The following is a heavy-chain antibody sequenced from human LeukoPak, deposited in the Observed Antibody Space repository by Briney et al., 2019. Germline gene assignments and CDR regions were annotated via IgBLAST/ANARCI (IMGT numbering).Heavy chain of an antibody. Sequence: SETLSLTCAVSGYSISSGYYWGWIRQPPGKGLEWIGSIYHSGSTYYNPSLKSRVTISVDTSKNQFSLKLSSVTAADTAVSYCGSLVGGIRFLEWLSPLEDMWGVFDYWGQGTLVTVSS. D-gene: IGHD3-3*01. CDR2: IYHSGST. CDR1: GYSISSGYY. CDR3: GSLVGGIRFLEWLSPLEDMWGVFDY. J-gene: IGHJ4*02. V-gene: IGHV4-38-2*01.